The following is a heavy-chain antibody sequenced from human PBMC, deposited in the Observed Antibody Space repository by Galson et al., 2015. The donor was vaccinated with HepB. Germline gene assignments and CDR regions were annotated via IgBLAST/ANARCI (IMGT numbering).Heavy chain of an antibody. V-gene: IGHV1-46*01. CDR1: GYTLTSYY. D-gene: IGHD2-21*02. CDR3: ARDGGYCGGDRYPFDY. CDR2: IDPIGTTT. Sequence: SVKVSCKAFGYTLTSYYMHWVRQAPGQGLEWMGIIDPIGTTTIYAQKFQGRVTLTSDTSTSTVYMELSSLRSEDMAVYYCARDGGYCGGDRYPFDYWGQGTLVTVSS. J-gene: IGHJ4*02.